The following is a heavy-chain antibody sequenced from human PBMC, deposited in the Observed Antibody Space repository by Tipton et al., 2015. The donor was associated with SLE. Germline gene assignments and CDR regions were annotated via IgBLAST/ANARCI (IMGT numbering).Heavy chain of an antibody. CDR1: TYSISNGHY. CDR3: ARVGVYGLGTNYYYYMDV. Sequence: TLSLTCSVSTYSISNGHYWAWVRQPPGKGLEWIGTVYHTGNTYYNPSLKSRVTMSVDTSKNQFSLKLNSVTAADAAVYYCARVGVYGLGTNYYYYMDVWGKGTTVTVSS. CDR2: VYHTGNT. J-gene: IGHJ6*03. D-gene: IGHD2-8*02. V-gene: IGHV4-38-2*02.